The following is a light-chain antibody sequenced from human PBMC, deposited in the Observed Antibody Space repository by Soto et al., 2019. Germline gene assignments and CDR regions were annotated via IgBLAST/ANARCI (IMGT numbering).Light chain of an antibody. Sequence: QSVLTQPASVSGSPGQSITISCTGTSSDVGGYNYVSWYQQHPGIAPKLIIYEVSDRPSGVSNRFSGSKSGNTVYLTISGLQAEDEADYYCCSYTSSSTRVFGGGTKLTVL. CDR3: CSYTSSSTRV. J-gene: IGLJ3*02. CDR1: SSDVGGYNY. CDR2: EVS. V-gene: IGLV2-14*01.